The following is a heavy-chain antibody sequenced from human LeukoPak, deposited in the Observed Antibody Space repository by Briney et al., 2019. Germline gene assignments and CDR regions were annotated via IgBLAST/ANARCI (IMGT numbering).Heavy chain of an antibody. D-gene: IGHD3-22*01. CDR3: ARSYYYDYRQIDY. Sequence: SETLSLTCTVSGDSISTSSYYWGWIRQPPGRGLEWLGSIYYSGSTYYNPSLKSRVTISVDTSKNQFSLNLYSVTAADTAVFYCARSYYYDYRQIDYWGQGTLVTVSS. J-gene: IGHJ4*02. CDR1: GDSISTSSYY. V-gene: IGHV4-39*01. CDR2: IYYSGST.